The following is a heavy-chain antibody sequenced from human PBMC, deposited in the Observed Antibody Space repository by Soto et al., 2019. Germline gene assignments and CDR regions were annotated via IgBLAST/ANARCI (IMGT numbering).Heavy chain of an antibody. Sequence: GGSLRLSCAASGFTFSSYSMNWVRQAPGKGLEWVSSISSSSSYIYYADSVKGRFTISRDNAKNSLYLQMNSLRAEDTAVYYCARVVDYHDPYYYYGMDVWGQGTTVTVSS. CDR1: GFTFSSYS. CDR2: ISSSSSYI. J-gene: IGHJ6*02. D-gene: IGHD3-22*01. CDR3: ARVVDYHDPYYYYGMDV. V-gene: IGHV3-21*01.